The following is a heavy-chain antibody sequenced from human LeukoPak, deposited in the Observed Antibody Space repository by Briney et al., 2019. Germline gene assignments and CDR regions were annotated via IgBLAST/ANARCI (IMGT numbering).Heavy chain of an antibody. V-gene: IGHV4-59*01. CDR2: IYYSGST. J-gene: IGHJ6*03. CDR1: GGSISSYY. CDR3: ARVFRRYSGYDTYYYYYYMDV. Sequence: KPSETLSLTCTVSGGSISSYYWSWIRQPPGKGLEWIGYIYYSGSTNYNPSLKSRVTISVDTSKNQFSLKLSSVTAADMAVYYCARVFRRYSGYDTYYYYYYMDVWGKGTTVTVSS. D-gene: IGHD5-12*01.